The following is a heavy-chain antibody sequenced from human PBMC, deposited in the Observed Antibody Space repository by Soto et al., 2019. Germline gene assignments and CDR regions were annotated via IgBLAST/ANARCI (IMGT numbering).Heavy chain of an antibody. J-gene: IGHJ5*02. D-gene: IGHD3-10*01. CDR2: ISGSGGST. CDR1: GFTFSSYA. CDR3: ASLGGRQDEISWFDP. Sequence: GGSLRLSCAASGFTFSSYAMSWVRQAPGKGLEWVSAISGSGGSTYYADSVKGRFTISRDHSKNTLYLQMNSLRAEDTAVYYCASLGGRQDEISWFDPWGQGTLVTVSS. V-gene: IGHV3-23*01.